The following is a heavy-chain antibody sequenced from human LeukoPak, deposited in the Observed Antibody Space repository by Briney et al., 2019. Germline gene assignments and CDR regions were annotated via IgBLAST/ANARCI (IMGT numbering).Heavy chain of an antibody. D-gene: IGHD6-19*01. CDR3: ARGAEQWLVFDAFDI. CDR2: IYHSGST. V-gene: IGHV4-38-2*02. Sequence: KTSETLSLTCTVSGYSISNGYYWGWIRQPPGKGLEWIGSIYHSGSTYYNPSLKSRVTISVDTSKNQFSLKLSSVTAADTAVYYCARGAEQWLVFDAFDIWGQGTMVTVSS. CDR1: GYSISNGYY. J-gene: IGHJ3*02.